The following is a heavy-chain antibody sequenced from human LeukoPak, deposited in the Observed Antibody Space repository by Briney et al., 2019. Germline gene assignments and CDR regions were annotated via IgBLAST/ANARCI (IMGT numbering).Heavy chain of an antibody. CDR2: IYPGDSDT. J-gene: IGHJ4*02. V-gene: IGHV5-51*01. CDR1: GYSFTSYW. CDR3: ARGPNVDTAMVTG. D-gene: IGHD5-18*01. Sequence: GESQKISCKGSGYSFTSYWIGWVRQMPGKGLEWMGIIYPGDSDTRYSPSFQGQVTISADKSISAAYLQWSSLKASDTAMYYCARGPNVDTAMVTGWGQGTLVTVSS.